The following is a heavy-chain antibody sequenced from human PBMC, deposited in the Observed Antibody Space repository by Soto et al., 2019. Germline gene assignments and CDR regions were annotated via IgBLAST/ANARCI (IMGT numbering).Heavy chain of an antibody. CDR2: ISYDGSNK. D-gene: IGHD6-13*01. J-gene: IGHJ6*02. V-gene: IGHV3-30-3*01. CDR1: GFTFSSYA. Sequence: GGSLRLSCAASGFTFSSYAMHWVRQAPGKGLEWVAVISYDGSNKYYADSVKGRFTISRDNSKNTLYLQMNSLRAEDTAVYYCARDHLEGIAAAGYYYYYGMDVWGQGTTVTVSS. CDR3: ARDHLEGIAAAGYYYYYGMDV.